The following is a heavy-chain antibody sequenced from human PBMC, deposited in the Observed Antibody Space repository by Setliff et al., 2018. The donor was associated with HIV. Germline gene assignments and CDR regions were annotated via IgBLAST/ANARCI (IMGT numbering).Heavy chain of an antibody. Sequence: NPSETLSLTCTVSGASIISHYYSWIRQPPGKGLEWIGYIYNRDFTNYNPSLKSRVTISVDTSKNQFSLKLSSVTAADTAVYYCARELRGGYSGSYIPSRWFDPWGQGTLVTVSS. CDR2: IYNRDFT. CDR3: ARELRGGYSGSYIPSRWFDP. D-gene: IGHD1-26*01. V-gene: IGHV4-4*09. J-gene: IGHJ5*02. CDR1: GASIISHY.